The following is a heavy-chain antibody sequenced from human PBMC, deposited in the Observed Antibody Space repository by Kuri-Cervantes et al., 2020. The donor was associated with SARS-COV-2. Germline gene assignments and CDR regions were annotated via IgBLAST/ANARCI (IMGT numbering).Heavy chain of an antibody. Sequence: ASVKVSCKASGYTFTDYYMHWVRQAPGQGLEWMGWINPDSSGTDYAEEFQGRVTMTRDMSISTAYMELSRLRSDDTAVYYCTRALNDFWSGYYLDYWGQGTLVTVSS. D-gene: IGHD3-3*01. V-gene: IGHV1-2*02. J-gene: IGHJ4*02. CDR2: INPDSSGT. CDR1: GYTFTDYY. CDR3: TRALNDFWSGYYLDY.